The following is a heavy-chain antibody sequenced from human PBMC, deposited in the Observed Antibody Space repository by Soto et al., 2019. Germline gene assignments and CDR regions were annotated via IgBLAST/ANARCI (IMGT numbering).Heavy chain of an antibody. CDR1: GGSISSSNW. D-gene: IGHD6-19*01. V-gene: IGHV4-4*02. CDR3: ARLGHIAVAGEPFDY. CDR2: IYHSGST. J-gene: IGHJ4*02. Sequence: QVQLQESGPGLVKPSGTLSLTCAVSGGSISSSNWWSWVRQPPGKGLEWIGEIYHSGSTNYNPSLKRRVTISVHKSKNQFSLTLSSVTAAATAVYYCARLGHIAVAGEPFDYWGQGTLVTVSS.